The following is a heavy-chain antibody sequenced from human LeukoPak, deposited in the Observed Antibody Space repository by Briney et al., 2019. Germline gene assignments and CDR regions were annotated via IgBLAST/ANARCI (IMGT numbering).Heavy chain of an antibody. V-gene: IGHV4-39*01. CDR2: IYYSGAT. D-gene: IGHD3-3*01. J-gene: IGHJ4*02. Sequence: SETLSLTCTVSGDSISSIIYYWGWIRQPPGKGREWIGSIYYSGATYYNPSLKSRVTISVDTSKNQFSLKLSSVIAADTAVYYCARQVGGIGRLYYFDYWGQGTLVSVSS. CDR1: GDSISSIIYY. CDR3: ARQVGGIGRLYYFDY.